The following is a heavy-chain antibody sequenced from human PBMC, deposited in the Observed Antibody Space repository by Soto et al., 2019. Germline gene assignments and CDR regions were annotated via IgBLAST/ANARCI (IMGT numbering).Heavy chain of an antibody. D-gene: IGHD6-19*01. CDR1: GIFFRTSG. V-gene: IGHV3-30*18. Sequence: LILSCAASGIFFRTSGMHLVRRALGKGLEWVAVISYDGSNHWYADSVKGRFTISRDNSKNTLYLQMNSLRVEDMAVYYCAKISACSGWDYYYHYGLDVWGQGTTVTVSS. CDR3: AKISACSGWDYYYHYGLDV. J-gene: IGHJ6*02. CDR2: ISYDGSNH.